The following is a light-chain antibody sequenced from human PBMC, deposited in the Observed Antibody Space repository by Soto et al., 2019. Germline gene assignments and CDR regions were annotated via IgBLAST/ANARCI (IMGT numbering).Light chain of an antibody. V-gene: IGKV2-30*02. CDR1: QSLVHSDGIAY. J-gene: IGKJ5*01. Sequence: DVVMTQSPLSLPVTLGQPASISCRSNQSLVHSDGIAYFSWFQQRPGRTPRRLIYKVSNRDTGVPTRFSGSGSGTDFALKISRVEAADVEVYCCKQWTLWPITFGQGKRLEIK. CDR3: KQWTLWPIT. CDR2: KVS.